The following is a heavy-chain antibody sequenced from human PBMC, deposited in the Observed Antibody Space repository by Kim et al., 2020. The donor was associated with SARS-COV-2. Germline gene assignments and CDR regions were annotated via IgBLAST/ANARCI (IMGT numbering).Heavy chain of an antibody. CDR3: ARERLDSSNSYAFDI. Sequence: ASVKGRFTISRDNSKNTLYMQMNSLRAEDTAVYYCARERLDSSNSYAFDIWGQGTMVTVSS. D-gene: IGHD6-13*01. J-gene: IGHJ3*02. V-gene: IGHV3-30*01.